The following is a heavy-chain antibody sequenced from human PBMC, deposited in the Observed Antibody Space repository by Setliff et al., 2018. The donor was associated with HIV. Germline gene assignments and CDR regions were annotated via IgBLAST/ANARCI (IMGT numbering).Heavy chain of an antibody. Sequence: GGSLRLSCAASGFTFSSFGMHWVRQAPGKGLEWVSFIRYDGSQKYYVDSVKGRFTISRDNSKNTLYLQMNSLRSEDTAVYYCARDFGGYCSSMSCPGLFDPWGQGTLVTVSS. D-gene: IGHD2-2*01. J-gene: IGHJ5*02. CDR2: IRYDGSQK. CDR1: GFTFSSFG. V-gene: IGHV3-30*02. CDR3: ARDFGGYCSSMSCPGLFDP.